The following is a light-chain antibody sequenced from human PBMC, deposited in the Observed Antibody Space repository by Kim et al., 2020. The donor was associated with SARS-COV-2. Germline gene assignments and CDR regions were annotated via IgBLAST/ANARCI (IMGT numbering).Light chain of an antibody. Sequence: RQRVTISGSGRTSNLGDNAVSWYQQLPGKAPKLLIYYDDLRPSGVSDRFSGSKSGTSASLAISGLQSEDEADYYCASWDDSLNGWVFGGGTQLTVL. CDR2: YDD. CDR1: TSNLGDNA. J-gene: IGLJ3*02. V-gene: IGLV1-36*01. CDR3: ASWDDSLNGWV.